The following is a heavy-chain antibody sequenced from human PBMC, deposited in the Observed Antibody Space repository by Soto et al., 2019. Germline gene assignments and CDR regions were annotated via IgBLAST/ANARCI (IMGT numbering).Heavy chain of an antibody. D-gene: IGHD3-22*01. V-gene: IGHV6-1*01. CDR1: GDSVSSNSAA. CDR3: ARDRPPYYDSSGPDYFDY. Sequence: SQTLSLTCAISGDSVSSNSAAWNWIRQSPSRGLEWLGRTYYRSKWYNDYAVSVKSRITINPDTSKNQFSLQLNSVTPEDTAVYYCARDRPPYYDSSGPDYFDYWGQGTLVTVSS. J-gene: IGHJ4*02. CDR2: TYYRSKWYN.